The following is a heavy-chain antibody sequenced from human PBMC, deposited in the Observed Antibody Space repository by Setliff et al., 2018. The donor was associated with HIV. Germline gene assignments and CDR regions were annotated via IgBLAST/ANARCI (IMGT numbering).Heavy chain of an antibody. Sequence: GGSLRLSCAASGFTFRSYAMSWVRQAPGKGLEWVSVMSGSGVSTHYVDSVKGRFTISRDNSKNTLYLQMNTLRAEDTAIYYCARDREYYDSSGSYYFDYWGQGTLVTVSS. J-gene: IGHJ4*02. D-gene: IGHD3-22*01. V-gene: IGHV3-23*01. CDR1: GFTFRSYA. CDR3: ARDREYYDSSGSYYFDY. CDR2: MSGSGVST.